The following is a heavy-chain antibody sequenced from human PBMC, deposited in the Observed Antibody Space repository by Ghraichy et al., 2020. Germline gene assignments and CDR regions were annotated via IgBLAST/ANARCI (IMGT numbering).Heavy chain of an antibody. Sequence: SETLSLTCTVSGGSVSSGSYYWSWIRQPPGKRLEWIGYINYSGTTYYSPSLKSRVTISVDTSKNQYSLKLSSVTAADTAVYYCARALVSSGLIDYWGQGTLVTVSS. CDR2: INYSGTT. CDR3: ARALVSSGLIDY. D-gene: IGHD6-19*01. J-gene: IGHJ4*02. CDR1: GGSVSSGSYY. V-gene: IGHV4-61*01.